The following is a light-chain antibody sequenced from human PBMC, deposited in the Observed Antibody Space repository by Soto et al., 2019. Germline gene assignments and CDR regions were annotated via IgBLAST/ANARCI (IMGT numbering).Light chain of an antibody. CDR2: EVS. V-gene: IGLV2-8*01. J-gene: IGLJ2*01. CDR3: SSYAGSKNLV. CDR1: SSDVGGYNS. Sequence: QSALTQAPSASGSPGQSVTISCTGTSSDVGGYNSVSWYQQHPGKAPKLVIYEVSKRPSGVPDRFSASKSDNTASLTVSGLQAEDEADYYCSSYAGSKNLVFGGGTKLTVL.